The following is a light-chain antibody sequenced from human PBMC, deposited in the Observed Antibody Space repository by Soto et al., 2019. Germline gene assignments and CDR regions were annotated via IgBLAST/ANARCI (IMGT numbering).Light chain of an antibody. J-gene: IGKJ1*01. CDR2: DAS. V-gene: IGKV1-5*01. CDR1: QSISSW. Sequence: DIQMTQSPSTLSASVGDRVTITCGASQSISSWLAWYQQKPGKAPKLLIYDASSLASGVPSRFSGSGSGTDFTLTISSLQPDDFATYYCQQYNSYPWTFGQGTKVDIK. CDR3: QQYNSYPWT.